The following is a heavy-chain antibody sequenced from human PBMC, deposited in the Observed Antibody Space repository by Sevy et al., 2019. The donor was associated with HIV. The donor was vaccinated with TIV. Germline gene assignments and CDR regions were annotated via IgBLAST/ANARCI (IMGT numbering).Heavy chain of an antibody. CDR1: GFTFSNYV. CDR3: AKGDSNWPYFDY. Sequence: GGSLRLSCAASGFTFSNYVMNWVRQAPGKGLEWVSSISGISNYIYYADSLKGRFTISRDNAKNSLYLQMNSLRAEDTAVYYCAKGDSNWPYFDYWGQGILVTVSS. D-gene: IGHD4-4*01. J-gene: IGHJ4*02. CDR2: ISGISNYI. V-gene: IGHV3-21*01.